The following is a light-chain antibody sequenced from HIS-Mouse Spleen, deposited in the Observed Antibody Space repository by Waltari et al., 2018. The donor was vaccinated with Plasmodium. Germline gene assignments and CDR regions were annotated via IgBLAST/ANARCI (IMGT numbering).Light chain of an antibody. CDR3: YSTDSSGNHRV. CDR2: EDS. V-gene: IGLV3-10*01. Sequence: SYELTQPPSVSVSPGQTARITCSGDALPKKYAYWYQQKSGQAPVLVRYEDSKRPSGITAGFFGSSSGTMATLTISGAQLEDEADYYCYSTDSSGNHRVFGGGTKLTVL. J-gene: IGLJ3*02. CDR1: ALPKKY.